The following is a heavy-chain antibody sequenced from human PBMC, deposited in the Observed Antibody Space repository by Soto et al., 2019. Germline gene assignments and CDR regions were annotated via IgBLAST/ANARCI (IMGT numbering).Heavy chain of an antibody. CDR1: GYTFTSYG. J-gene: IGHJ6*02. CDR2: ISAYNGNT. D-gene: IGHD3-9*01. Sequence: GASVKVSCKASGYTFTSYGISWVRQAPGQGLEWMGWISAYNGNTNYAQKLQGRVTMTTDTSTSTAYMELRSLRSDDTAVYYCARAYRTGTYYDILTGYLGVYYYYGMDVWGQGTTVTVSS. V-gene: IGHV1-18*01. CDR3: ARAYRTGTYYDILTGYLGVYYYYGMDV.